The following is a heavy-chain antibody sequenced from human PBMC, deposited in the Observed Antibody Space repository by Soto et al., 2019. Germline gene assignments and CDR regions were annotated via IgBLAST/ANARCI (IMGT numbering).Heavy chain of an antibody. CDR3: ASGGSSLNFDS. CDR2: INSDGSST. Sequence: PGGSLRLSCAASGFTFRSYWMQWVRQAPGKGLVWVSWINSDGSSTSYADSVKGRFTISRDNAKNTLYLQVNSLRAEDTAVYYCASGGSSLNFDSWGQGTLVTVSS. D-gene: IGHD6-6*01. J-gene: IGHJ4*02. CDR1: GFTFRSYW. V-gene: IGHV3-74*01.